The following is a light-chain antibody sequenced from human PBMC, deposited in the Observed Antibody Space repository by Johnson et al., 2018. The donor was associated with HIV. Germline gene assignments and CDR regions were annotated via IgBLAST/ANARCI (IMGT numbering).Light chain of an antibody. V-gene: IGLV1-51*01. J-gene: IGLJ1*01. CDR1: SSNIGNNY. CDR3: GTWDNSLSAFYV. Sequence: QSVLTQPPSVSAAPGQKVTISCSGSSSNIGNNYVSWYQQLPGTTPKLLIYDNNKRPSGIPDRFSGSKSGTSATMGITGLQTGDEADYYCGTWDNSLSAFYVFGTGTKVTVI. CDR2: DNN.